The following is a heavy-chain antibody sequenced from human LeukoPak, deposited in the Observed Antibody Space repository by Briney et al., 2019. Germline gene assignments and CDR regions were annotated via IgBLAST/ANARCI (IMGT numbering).Heavy chain of an antibody. CDR1: GFTFSSYG. J-gene: IGHJ4*02. D-gene: IGHD2-2*01. CDR3: ANGGYCSSTSCPTPN. CDR2: IRYDGSNK. Sequence: GGSLRLSCAASGFTFSSYGMHWVRQAPGKGLEWVAFIRYDGSNKYYADSVKGRFTISRDNSKNTLYLQMNSLRAEDTAVYYCANGGYCSSTSCPTPNWGQGTLVTVSS. V-gene: IGHV3-30*02.